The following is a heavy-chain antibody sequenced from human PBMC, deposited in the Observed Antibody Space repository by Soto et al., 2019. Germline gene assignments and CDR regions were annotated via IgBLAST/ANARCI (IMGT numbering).Heavy chain of an antibody. D-gene: IGHD4-17*01. Sequence: QITLKESGPTLVKPTQTLTLTCTCSGFSLSTSGVGVGWIRQPPGKALEWLAVIYWDDYKHYSPSLKSRLTITKDTSKNQVVLTMTNMDPVDTATYYCAHKGYGDYPLDYWGQGTLLTVSS. CDR3: AHKGYGDYPLDY. J-gene: IGHJ4*02. CDR1: GFSLSTSGVG. CDR2: IYWDDYK. V-gene: IGHV2-5*02.